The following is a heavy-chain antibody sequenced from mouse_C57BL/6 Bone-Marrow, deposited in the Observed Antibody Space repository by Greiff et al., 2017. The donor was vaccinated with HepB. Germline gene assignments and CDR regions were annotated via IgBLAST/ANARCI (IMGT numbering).Heavy chain of an antibody. CDR1: EYAFPSHD. V-gene: IGHV5-2*01. D-gene: IGHD1-1*01. Sequence: DVHLVASGGGLVQPGESLKLSCESNEYAFPSHDMSWVRKTPEKRLELVAVINSDGGSTYYPDTMARRCLISRDNTKKTLYLQMSSLRSEDTAAYYCARQGVLRVYWGQGTLGTVSA. J-gene: IGHJ3*01. CDR3: ARQGVLRVY. CDR2: INSDGGST.